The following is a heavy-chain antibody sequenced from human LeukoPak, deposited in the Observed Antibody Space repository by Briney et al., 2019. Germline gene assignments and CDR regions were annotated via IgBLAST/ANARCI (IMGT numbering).Heavy chain of an antibody. CDR3: ATCSSTSCYEGGSDY. D-gene: IGHD2-2*01. CDR2: IYSGGST. V-gene: IGHV3-53*04. Sequence: GGSLRLSCAASGFTVSSNDMSWVSQAPGKGLEWVSVIYSGGSTYYADSVKGRFTISRHNSKNTLYLQMNSLRAEDTAVYYCATCSSTSCYEGGSDYWGQGTLVTVSS. J-gene: IGHJ4*02. CDR1: GFTVSSND.